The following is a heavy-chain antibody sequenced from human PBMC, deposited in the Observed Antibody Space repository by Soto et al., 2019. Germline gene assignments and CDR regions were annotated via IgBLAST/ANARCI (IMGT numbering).Heavy chain of an antibody. D-gene: IGHD4-4*01. Sequence: SETLSLTCAVSGGSMYSSNWWSWVRQPPGKGLEWIGQIFHSGAANYNLSLKRRVTISLDKSENQFSLKMSSLTAADTAVYYCASLGTTLTSFDSWGQGTLVTVSS. CDR3: ASLGTTLTSFDS. V-gene: IGHV4-4*02. CDR2: IFHSGAA. CDR1: GGSMYSSNW. J-gene: IGHJ4*02.